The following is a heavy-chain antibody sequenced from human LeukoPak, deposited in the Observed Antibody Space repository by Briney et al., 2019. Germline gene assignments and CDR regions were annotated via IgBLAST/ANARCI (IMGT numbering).Heavy chain of an antibody. CDR1: GFTFSSYN. Sequence: GGSLRLSCAASGFTFSSYNMNWVRQAPGKGLEWVSYITSSSGTIYYTDSVKGRFTISRDNAKNSLYLQMNTLRTEDTAVYFCARGLGDYWGQGTLVSVSS. V-gene: IGHV3-48*01. CDR2: ITSSSGTI. D-gene: IGHD3/OR15-3a*01. J-gene: IGHJ4*02. CDR3: ARGLGDY.